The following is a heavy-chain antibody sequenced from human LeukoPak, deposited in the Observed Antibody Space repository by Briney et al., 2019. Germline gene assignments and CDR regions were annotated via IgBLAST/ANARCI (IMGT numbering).Heavy chain of an antibody. CDR1: GESIKRTSNY. V-gene: IGHV4-39*01. CDR3: VRRVDGTFHFDK. CDR2: IYYSTNT. Sequence: PSETLSLTCSVSGESIKRTSNYWAWVRQPPGKGLEWIGHIYYSTNTYYNSSLKSRVTISDDTSKNQVSLSLRSVTAADTALYFCVRRVDGTFHFDKWGEGSLVSVSS. D-gene: IGHD6-19*01. J-gene: IGHJ4*02.